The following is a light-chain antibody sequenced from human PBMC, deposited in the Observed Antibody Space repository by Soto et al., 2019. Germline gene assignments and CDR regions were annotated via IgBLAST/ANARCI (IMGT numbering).Light chain of an antibody. CDR2: GAS. J-gene: IGKJ5*01. Sequence: MVLRYYGGTLRFPPAALSNLSCRASQSVSSSYLAWYQQKPGQAPRLLIYGASSRATGIPDRFSGSGSGTDFTLTISRLEPEDFAVYSCQQYGRKPTTLGEGTRQDI. CDR1: QSVSSSY. CDR3: QQYGRKPTT. V-gene: IGKV3-20*01.